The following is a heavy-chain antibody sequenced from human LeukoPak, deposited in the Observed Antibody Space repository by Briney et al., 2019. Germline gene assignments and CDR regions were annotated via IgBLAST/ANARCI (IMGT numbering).Heavy chain of an antibody. CDR1: GGSFSGYY. V-gene: IGHV4-34*01. CDR3: ARRFIAARSAWFDP. J-gene: IGHJ5*02. Sequence: SETLSLTCAVYGGSFSGYYWSWIRQPPGKGLEWIGEINHSGSTNYNPSLKSRVTISVDTSKNQFSLKLSSVTAADTAVYYCARRFIAARSAWFDPWGQGTLVTVSS. D-gene: IGHD6-6*01. CDR2: INHSGST.